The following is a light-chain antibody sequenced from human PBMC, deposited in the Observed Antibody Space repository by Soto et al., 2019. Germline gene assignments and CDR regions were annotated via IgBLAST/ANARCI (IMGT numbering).Light chain of an antibody. Sequence: EIVLTQSPDTLSLSPGESATLSCRASQRVAKFLAWYQQKGGQAPRLLIFDASTRATGVPGRFNGSGSGTAFTLTINSLQPDDAAVYFCQQRTNWPLTFGGRTKVEVK. CDR1: QRVAKF. J-gene: IGKJ4*01. CDR2: DAS. CDR3: QQRTNWPLT. V-gene: IGKV3-11*01.